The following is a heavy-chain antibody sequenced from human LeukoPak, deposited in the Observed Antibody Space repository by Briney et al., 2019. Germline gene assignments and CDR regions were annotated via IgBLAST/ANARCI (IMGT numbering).Heavy chain of an antibody. CDR1: GFTVSSNY. Sequence: PGGSLRLSCAAPGFTVSSNYMNWVRQAPGEGLEWVSVIYSGGSTYYADSVKGRFTTSRDNSKNTLYLQMNSLRAEDTAVYYWARGEPLDYWGQGTLVTVSS. CDR2: IYSGGST. J-gene: IGHJ4*02. CDR3: ARGEPLDY. V-gene: IGHV3-53*01.